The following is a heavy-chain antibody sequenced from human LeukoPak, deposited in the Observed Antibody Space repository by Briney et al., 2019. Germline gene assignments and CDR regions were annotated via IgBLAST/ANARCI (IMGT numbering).Heavy chain of an antibody. V-gene: IGHV3-23*01. Sequence: GGSLRLSCAASGFTFSSYAMGWLRQAPGKGPEWVSSISGSGGHTYFADSVKGRFTISRDNSKNTLDLQMNSLKVEDTAVYYCAKFRYHSNDNNYLDFNYWGQGTLVTVSS. CDR2: ISGSGGHT. D-gene: IGHD3-22*01. CDR1: GFTFSSYA. J-gene: IGHJ4*02. CDR3: AKFRYHSNDNNYLDFNY.